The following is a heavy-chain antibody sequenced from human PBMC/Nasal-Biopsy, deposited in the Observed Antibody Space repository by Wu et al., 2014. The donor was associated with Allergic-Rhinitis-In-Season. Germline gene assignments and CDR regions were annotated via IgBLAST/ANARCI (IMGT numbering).Heavy chain of an antibody. CDR1: GSHSPLVEWV. CDR3: VRRRGNWAYFDY. V-gene: IGHV2-5*02. CDR2: IYWDDDK. Sequence: LVKPTQTLTLTCTLLWGSHSPLVEWVWAGSVSPQEKALECLAIIYWDDDKWYSPSLKSRLTITKDTSKNQVVLTMTNMDPVDTATYYCVRRRGNWAYFDYWGQGTLVTVSS. J-gene: IGHJ4*02. D-gene: IGHD1-1*01.